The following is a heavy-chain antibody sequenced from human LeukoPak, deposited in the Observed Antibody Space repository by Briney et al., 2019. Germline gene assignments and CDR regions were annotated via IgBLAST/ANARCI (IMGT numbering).Heavy chain of an antibody. CDR3: ARESQHRYGSGSRAFDI. Sequence: ASVKVSCKASGNTFTGYYMHWVRQAPGQGLEWMGWINPNSGGTNYAQKFQGRVTMTRDTSISTAYMELSRLRSDDTAVYYCARESQHRYGSGSRAFDIWGQGTMVTVSS. CDR1: GNTFTGYY. D-gene: IGHD3-10*01. V-gene: IGHV1-2*02. CDR2: INPNSGGT. J-gene: IGHJ3*02.